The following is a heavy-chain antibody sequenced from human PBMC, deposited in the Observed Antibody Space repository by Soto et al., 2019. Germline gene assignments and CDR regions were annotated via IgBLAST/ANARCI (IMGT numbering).Heavy chain of an antibody. CDR2: IYYSGST. V-gene: IGHV4-39*01. CDR1: GGSIRSSSNY. Sequence: PSETLSLTCTVSGGSIRSSSNYCVRIRQHPGKWMERIGSIYYSGSTYYNPFLKSRVTISVDTSKNQFSLKLSSVTAADTVLYYCAGYDQGDRYYYYGMDVWGQGTTVTVSS. D-gene: IGHD5-12*01. J-gene: IGHJ6*02. CDR3: AGYDQGDRYYYYGMDV.